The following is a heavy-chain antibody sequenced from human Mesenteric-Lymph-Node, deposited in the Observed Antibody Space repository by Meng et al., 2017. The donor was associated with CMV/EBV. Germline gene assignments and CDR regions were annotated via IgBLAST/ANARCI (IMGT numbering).Heavy chain of an antibody. Sequence: GGSLRLSCAASGFTFSRFDFHWVRQGPGQGLEWVSAIGSAGDTYYPDSVKGRFTISRENAKNSFYLQMNSLTAADTAVYYCARSPYYSGSHYFDFWGQGTLVTVSS. CDR2: IGSAGDT. V-gene: IGHV3-13*04. CDR3: ARSPYYSGSHYFDF. CDR1: GFTFSRFD. J-gene: IGHJ4*02. D-gene: IGHD3-10*01.